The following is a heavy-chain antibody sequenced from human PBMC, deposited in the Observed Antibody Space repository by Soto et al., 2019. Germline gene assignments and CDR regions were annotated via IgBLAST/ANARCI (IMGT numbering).Heavy chain of an antibody. D-gene: IGHD3-16*01. Sequence: SETLSLTCAVYGGSFSGYYWSWIRQPPGKGLEWIGEINHSGSTNYNPSLKSRVTISVDTSKNQFSLKLSSVTAADTAVYYCGRGHLRDYVGTPHTNWFDPWGQGTLVTVSS. V-gene: IGHV4-34*01. CDR3: GRGHLRDYVGTPHTNWFDP. J-gene: IGHJ5*02. CDR1: GGSFSGYY. CDR2: INHSGST.